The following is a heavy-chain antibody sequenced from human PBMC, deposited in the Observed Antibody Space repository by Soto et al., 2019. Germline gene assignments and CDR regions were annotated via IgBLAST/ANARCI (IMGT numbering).Heavy chain of an antibody. J-gene: IGHJ6*03. Sequence: EVQLVESGGGLVKPGGSLRLSCAASGFSFSDYSMNWVRQAPGKGLEWVSSISGSTSYIYYADSLKGRFTVSRDNAEKSLYLQMNSLRAEDTAVYYRARDGAFCSGTGCRDYYHYMDFWGKGTTVTVSS. CDR1: GFSFSDYS. V-gene: IGHV3-21*01. CDR3: ARDGAFCSGTGCRDYYHYMDF. CDR2: ISGSTSYI. D-gene: IGHD2-2*01.